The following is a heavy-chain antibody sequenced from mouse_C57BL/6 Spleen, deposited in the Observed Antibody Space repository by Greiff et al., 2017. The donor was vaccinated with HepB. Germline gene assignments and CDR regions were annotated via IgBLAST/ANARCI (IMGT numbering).Heavy chain of an antibody. CDR1: GYTFTSYW. Sequence: VQLQQSGAELVKPEASVKMSCKASGYTFTSYWITWVKQRPGQGLEWIGDIYPGSGSTNYNEKFKSKATLTVDTSSSTAYMQLSSLTSEDSAVYYCARCNYRYAMDYWGQGTSVTVSS. D-gene: IGHD2-1*01. CDR2: IYPGSGST. CDR3: ARCNYRYAMDY. V-gene: IGHV1-55*01. J-gene: IGHJ4*01.